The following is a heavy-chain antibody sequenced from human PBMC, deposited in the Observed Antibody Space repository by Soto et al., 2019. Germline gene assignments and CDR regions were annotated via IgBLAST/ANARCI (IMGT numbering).Heavy chain of an antibody. CDR3: ARENSSGWYRAYYYGMDF. D-gene: IGHD6-19*01. J-gene: IGHJ6*02. CDR1: GYTFTSYY. V-gene: IGHV1-46*01. Sequence: GASVKVSCKASGYTFTSYYMHWVRQAPGQGLEWMGIINPSGGSTSYAQKFQGRVTMTRDTSTSTVYMELSSLRSEDTAVYYCARENSSGWYRAYYYGMDFWGQGTTGTVSS. CDR2: INPSGGST.